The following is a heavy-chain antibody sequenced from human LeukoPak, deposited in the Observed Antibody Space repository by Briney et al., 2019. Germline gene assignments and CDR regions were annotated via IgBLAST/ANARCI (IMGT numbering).Heavy chain of an antibody. CDR1: GFPFSNYA. Sequence: GGSLRLYCAASGFPFSNYAMSWVRQAPGKGLEWVSTISGNGGSTYYADSVKGRFTISRDNSKNTVYLQMGSLSVEDTAVYYCAKRIAATSFDYWGQGTLVTVSS. CDR2: ISGNGGST. CDR3: AKRIAATSFDY. J-gene: IGHJ4*02. V-gene: IGHV3-23*01. D-gene: IGHD6-13*01.